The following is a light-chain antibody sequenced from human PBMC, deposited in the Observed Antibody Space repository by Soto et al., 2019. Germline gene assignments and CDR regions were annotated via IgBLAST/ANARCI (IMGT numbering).Light chain of an antibody. Sequence: EIVMTQSPATLSVSPGERATLSCRASQSVSSNLAWYQQKPGQAPRLLIYRASTRATGIPARFSGSGSGTEFTLTISSLQSEDFAVYYCQHYNNWPPLTFGQGTKVEIK. V-gene: IGKV3-15*01. CDR2: RAS. CDR3: QHYNNWPPLT. CDR1: QSVSSN. J-gene: IGKJ1*01.